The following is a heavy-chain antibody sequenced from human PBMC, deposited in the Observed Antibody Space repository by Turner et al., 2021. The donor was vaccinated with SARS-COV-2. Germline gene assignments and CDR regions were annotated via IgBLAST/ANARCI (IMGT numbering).Heavy chain of an antibody. CDR1: GFTFSSYG. CDR3: VTKKFGTTYFQS. CDR2: ISPTGTTI. J-gene: IGHJ4*02. Sequence: EQLVESGGGVVQPGRSLRLSCAASGFTFSSYGMHWVRQAPGKGLEWVSYISPTGTTIYYADSVKGRFTISRDNAKNSLYLQMDSLRADDTALYYCVTKKFGTTYFQSWGQGTLVTVSS. V-gene: IGHV3-48*04. D-gene: IGHD1-1*01.